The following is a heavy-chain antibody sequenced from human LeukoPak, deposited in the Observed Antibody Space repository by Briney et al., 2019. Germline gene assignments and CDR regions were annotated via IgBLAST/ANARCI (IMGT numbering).Heavy chain of an antibody. Sequence: AGGSLRLSCAASGFTFSSYSMNWVRQAPGKGLEGVSYISSSSSTIYYADSVKGRFTISRDNAKNSLYLQMNSLRAEDTAVYYCASSLHDYGDYHYYYYYMDVWGKGTTVTVSS. CDR1: GFTFSSYS. CDR3: ASSLHDYGDYHYYYYYMDV. J-gene: IGHJ6*03. D-gene: IGHD4-17*01. V-gene: IGHV3-48*01. CDR2: ISSSSSTI.